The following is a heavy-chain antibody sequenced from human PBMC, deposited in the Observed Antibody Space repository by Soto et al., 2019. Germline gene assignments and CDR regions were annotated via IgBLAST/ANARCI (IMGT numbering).Heavy chain of an antibody. J-gene: IGHJ4*02. D-gene: IGHD6-13*01. CDR3: ASHDRKQQGVDY. Sequence: GESLKISCKGSGYSFTSYWISWVRQMPGKGLEWMGRIDPSDSYTNYSPSFQGHVTISADKSISTAYLQWSSLKASDTAMYYWASHDRKQQGVDYWGQGTLVTVSS. CDR2: IDPSDSYT. CDR1: GYSFTSYW. V-gene: IGHV5-10-1*01.